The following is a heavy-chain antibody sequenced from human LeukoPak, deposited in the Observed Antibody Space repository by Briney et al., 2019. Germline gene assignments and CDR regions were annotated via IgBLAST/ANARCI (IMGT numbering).Heavy chain of an antibody. CDR2: INPSGTT. J-gene: IGHJ4*02. CDR3: ARSYSSWKYFDY. V-gene: IGHV4-34*01. Sequence: SETLSLTCGVYGESFSSHYWNWVRQPPGKGLEWIGEINPSGTTVNNPSLKSRITMSVDTSKNQFSLNLSSVTAADTAVYCCARSYSSWKYFDYWGQGTLVSVSS. D-gene: IGHD6-6*01. CDR1: GESFSSHY.